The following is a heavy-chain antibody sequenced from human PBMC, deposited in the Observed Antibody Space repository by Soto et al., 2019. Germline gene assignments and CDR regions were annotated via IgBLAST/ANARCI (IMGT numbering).Heavy chain of an antibody. CDR1: GDSVSSNSTA. CDR2: TYYRSKYYN. Sequence: QVQLQQSGPGLVKPSQTLSLTCAISGDSVSSNSTAWNWIRPSPSRGLGWLGRTYYRSKYYNDYAVSVKSRITINPDTSKNQFSLQMNSVTPEDTAVYYCARGPIGVTGTGVFDSWGQGTLVTVSS. V-gene: IGHV6-1*01. D-gene: IGHD6-19*01. CDR3: ARGPIGVTGTGVFDS. J-gene: IGHJ4*02.